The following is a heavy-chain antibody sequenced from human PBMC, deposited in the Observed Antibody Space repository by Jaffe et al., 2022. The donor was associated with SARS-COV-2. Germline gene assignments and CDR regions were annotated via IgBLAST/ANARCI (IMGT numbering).Heavy chain of an antibody. V-gene: IGHV3-30-3*01. Sequence: QVQLVESGGGVVQPGRSLRLSCAASGFTFSSYAMHWVRQAPGKGLEWVAVISYDGSNKYYADSVKGRFTISRDNSKNTLYLQMNSLRAEDTAVYYCARAIEIGGWYYFDYWGQGTLVTVSS. CDR1: GFTFSSYA. CDR2: ISYDGSNK. CDR3: ARAIEIGGWYYFDY. D-gene: IGHD6-19*01. J-gene: IGHJ4*02.